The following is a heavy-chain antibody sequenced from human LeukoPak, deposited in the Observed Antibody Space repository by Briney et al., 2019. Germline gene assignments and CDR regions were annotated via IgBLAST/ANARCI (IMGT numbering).Heavy chain of an antibody. J-gene: IGHJ4*02. CDR3: AKDPYSSSYNYFDY. CDR2: IRYDGSNK. D-gene: IGHD6-6*01. Sequence: PGGSLRLSCAASGFTFSSSSMNWVRQTPGKGLEWVAFIRYDGSNKYYADSVKGRFTISRDNSKNTLYLQMNSLRAEDTAVYYCAKDPYSSSYNYFDYWGQGTLVTVSS. CDR1: GFTFSSSS. V-gene: IGHV3-30*02.